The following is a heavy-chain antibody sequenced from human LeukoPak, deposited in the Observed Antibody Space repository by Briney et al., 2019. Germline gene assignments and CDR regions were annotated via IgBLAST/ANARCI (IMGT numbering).Heavy chain of an antibody. CDR3: AREAYCGGDCYHPPGAFDI. J-gene: IGHJ3*02. CDR2: IFYSGST. V-gene: IGHV4-39*07. Sequence: SETLSLTCTVSGGSISTSNYYWGWIRQPPGKGLEWIGNIFYSGSTYYSPSVKSRVTISLDTSRNQFSLKLNSVTAADTAVYYCAREAYCGGDCYHPPGAFDIWGQGTMVTVSS. D-gene: IGHD2-21*02. CDR1: GGSISTSNYY.